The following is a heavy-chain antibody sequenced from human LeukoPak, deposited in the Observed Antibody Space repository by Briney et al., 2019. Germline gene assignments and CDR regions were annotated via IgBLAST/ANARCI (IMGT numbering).Heavy chain of an antibody. Sequence: GGSLRLSCAASGSTFSSYAMSWVRQAPGKGLEWVSAISGSGGSTYYADSVKGRFTISRDNSKNTLYLQMNSLRAEDTAVYYCAKDVWYSGSSDFDYWGQGTLVTVSS. CDR3: AKDVWYSGSSDFDY. CDR1: GSTFSSYA. D-gene: IGHD1-26*01. V-gene: IGHV3-23*01. CDR2: ISGSGGST. J-gene: IGHJ4*02.